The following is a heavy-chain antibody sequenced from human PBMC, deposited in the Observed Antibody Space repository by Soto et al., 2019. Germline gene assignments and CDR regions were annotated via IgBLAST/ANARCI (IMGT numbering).Heavy chain of an antibody. J-gene: IGHJ4*02. D-gene: IGHD5-18*01. V-gene: IGHV3-30-3*01. Sequence: PGGSLRLSCAASGFPFSIYAMHLVRQSPGKGLEWVAVISYDGSNKYYADSVKGRFTISRDNSKNTLYLQMNRLRAEDTAVYYCAREDTDMDSFDYSGQGTLITF. CDR1: GFPFSIYA. CDR2: ISYDGSNK. CDR3: AREDTDMDSFDY.